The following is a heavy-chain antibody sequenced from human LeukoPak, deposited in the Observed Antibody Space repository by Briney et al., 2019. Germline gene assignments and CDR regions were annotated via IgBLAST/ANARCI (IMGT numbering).Heavy chain of an antibody. CDR2: INQDGTDK. CDR1: GFTFTTYW. Sequence: PGGSLTLSCAASGFTFTTYWMSWIRQAPGKGLEWVANINQDGTDKYYVDSVKGRFPFSRDNAQNSLYLQMSSLRVEDTAVYYCVTYSTGLYKGLEFWGQGTQVTVSS. V-gene: IGHV3-7*03. CDR3: VTYSTGLYKGLEF. D-gene: IGHD2-8*02. J-gene: IGHJ4*02.